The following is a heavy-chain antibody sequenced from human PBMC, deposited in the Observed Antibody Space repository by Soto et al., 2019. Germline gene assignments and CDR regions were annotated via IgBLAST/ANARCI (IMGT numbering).Heavy chain of an antibody. J-gene: IGHJ4*02. V-gene: IGHV3-53*01. CDR3: ARASQRTLDY. CDR1: GFTVSSNY. Sequence: EVQLVESGGGLIQPGGSLRLSCAASGFTVSSNYMSWVRQAPGKGLEWDSVIYSGGSTYSADSVKGRFTISRDTSKNTLYLHINSLRAEDTAVYYCARASQRTLDYWGQGTLVTVSS. CDR2: IYSGGST.